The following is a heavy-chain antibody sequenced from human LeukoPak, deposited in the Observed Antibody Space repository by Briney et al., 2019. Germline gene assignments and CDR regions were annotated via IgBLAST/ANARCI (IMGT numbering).Heavy chain of an antibody. J-gene: IGHJ3*02. CDR2: ISSSGSTI. CDR1: AFTFSSYE. Sequence: GGSLRLSCAASAFTFSSYEMNWFRQAPGKGLEGVSYISSSGSTIYYADSVKGRFTISRDNAKNSLYMQMNGLRAEDTAVYYCASALRSSPGAFDIWGQGTMVTVSS. V-gene: IGHV3-48*03. D-gene: IGHD3-16*02. CDR3: ASALRSSPGAFDI.